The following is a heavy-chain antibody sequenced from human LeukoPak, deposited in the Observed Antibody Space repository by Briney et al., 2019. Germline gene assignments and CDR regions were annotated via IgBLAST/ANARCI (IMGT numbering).Heavy chain of an antibody. V-gene: IGHV3-74*01. J-gene: IGHJ4*02. CDR2: INSDGSST. CDR3: ARSGSGYQDFDY. Sequence: GGSLRLSCAASGFTFSSYWMHWVCQAPGKGLVWVSRINSDGSSTSYADSVKGRFTISRDNAKNTLYLQMNSLRAEDTAVYYCARSGSGYQDFDYWGQGTLVTVSS. D-gene: IGHD3-22*01. CDR1: GFTFSSYW.